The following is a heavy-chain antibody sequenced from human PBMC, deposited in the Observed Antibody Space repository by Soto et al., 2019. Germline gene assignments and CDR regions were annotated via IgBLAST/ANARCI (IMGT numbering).Heavy chain of an antibody. D-gene: IGHD5-12*01. CDR1: GGSFSGYY. V-gene: IGHV4-34*01. J-gene: IGHJ4*02. CDR3: ARGVRRGYSGSASGLGY. Sequence: QVQLQQWGAGLLKPSETLSLTCAVYGGSFSGYYWSWIRQPPGKGLEWIGEINHSGSTNYNPSLKSRVTISVDTSKNQFSLELSSVTAADTAVYYGARGVRRGYSGSASGLGYWGQETLVTVSS. CDR2: INHSGST.